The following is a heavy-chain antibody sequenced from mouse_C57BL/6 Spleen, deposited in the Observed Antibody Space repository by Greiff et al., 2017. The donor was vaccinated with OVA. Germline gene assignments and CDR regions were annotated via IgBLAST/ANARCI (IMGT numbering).Heavy chain of an antibody. CDR2: IYPRSGNN. Sequence: QVQLKESGAELARPGASVKLSCKASGYTFTSYGISWVKQRPGQGLEWIGEIYPRSGNNYYHEKFKGKATLTADKSSSTAYMELRSLTSEEAAVYYCARTGTTEGAMDYWGQGTTGTVSS. J-gene: IGHJ4*01. V-gene: IGHV1-81*01. CDR1: GYTFTSYG. CDR3: ARTGTTEGAMDY. D-gene: IGHD1-1*01.